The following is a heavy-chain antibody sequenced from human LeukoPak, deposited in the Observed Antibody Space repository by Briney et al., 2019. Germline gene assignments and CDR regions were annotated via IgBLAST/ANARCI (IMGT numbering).Heavy chain of an antibody. CDR2: TSSSSSYT. J-gene: IGHJ4*02. CDR3: ARGQIAVAGTPRRPPDY. V-gene: IGHV3-11*06. D-gene: IGHD6-19*01. CDR1: GFTFSDYY. Sequence: GGSLRLSCAASGFTFSDYYMSWIRQAPGKGLEWVSYTSSSSSYTNYADSVKGRFTISRDNAKNSLYLQMNSLRAEDAAVYYCARGQIAVAGTPRRPPDYWGQGTLVTVSS.